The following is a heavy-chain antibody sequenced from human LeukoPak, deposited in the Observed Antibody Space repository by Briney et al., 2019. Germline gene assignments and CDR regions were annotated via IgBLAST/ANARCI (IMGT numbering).Heavy chain of an antibody. CDR2: IYTSGST. CDR3: ARLRVVVVRAAMVDYYYYYYMDV. D-gene: IGHD2-2*01. J-gene: IGHJ6*03. CDR1: WGSISSYY. Sequence: SETLSLTCTVSWGSISSYYWSCIRQPPGKGVEWSGYIYTSGSTKYNHSLKSRVTISVHTSKNQFYLKLSSVTAADTAVYYCARLRVVVVRAAMVDYYYYYYMDVWGKGTTVTVSS. V-gene: IGHV4-4*09.